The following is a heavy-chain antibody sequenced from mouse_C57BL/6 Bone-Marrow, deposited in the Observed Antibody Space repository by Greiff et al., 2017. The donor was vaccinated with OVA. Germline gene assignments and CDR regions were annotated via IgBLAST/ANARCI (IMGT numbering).Heavy chain of an antibody. Sequence: EVKLVESEGGLVQPGSSMKLSCTASGFTFSDYYMAWVRQVPGKGLEWVANINYDGSSTYYLDSLKSRFIISRDNAKNILYLQMSSLKSEDTATYYCAREAIYDGLYYFDYWGQGTTLTVSS. J-gene: IGHJ2*01. V-gene: IGHV5-16*01. D-gene: IGHD2-3*01. CDR2: INYDGSST. CDR3: AREAIYDGLYYFDY. CDR1: GFTFSDYY.